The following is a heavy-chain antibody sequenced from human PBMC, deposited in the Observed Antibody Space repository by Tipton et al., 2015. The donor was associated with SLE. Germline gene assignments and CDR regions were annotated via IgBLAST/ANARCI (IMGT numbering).Heavy chain of an antibody. CDR1: GYTFTRYD. D-gene: IGHD1-26*01. CDR3: ARGRSVVGATTAAY. J-gene: IGHJ4*02. CDR2: LKPNSGT. Sequence: QSGAEVKKPGASVRVSCKASGYTFTRYDINWMRQATGQGLEWMGWLKPNSGTGHAQKFTGRVTMTWNTSISTAYMELSSLRSEDTAVYYCARGRSVVGATTAAYWGQGTQVTVSS. V-gene: IGHV1-8*01.